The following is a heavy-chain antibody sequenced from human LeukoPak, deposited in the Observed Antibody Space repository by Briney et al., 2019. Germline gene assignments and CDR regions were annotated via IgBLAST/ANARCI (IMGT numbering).Heavy chain of an antibody. Sequence: GGSQRLSCAASGFTFTSYAMTWVRQAPGKGLEWVSGISGSGARTFYGDSVKGRFTISRDNSKNTLDLQMNSLRAEDTGTYYCAKANCGGECYYVMAVWGQGTTVTVSS. CDR1: GFTFTSYA. D-gene: IGHD2-21*01. J-gene: IGHJ6*02. CDR3: AKANCGGECYYVMAV. CDR2: ISGSGART. V-gene: IGHV3-23*01.